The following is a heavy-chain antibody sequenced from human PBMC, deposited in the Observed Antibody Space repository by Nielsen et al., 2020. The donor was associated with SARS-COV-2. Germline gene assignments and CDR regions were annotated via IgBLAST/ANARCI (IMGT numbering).Heavy chain of an antibody. CDR2: IWYDGSNK. CDR1: GFTFSSYG. Sequence: GGSLRLSCAASGFTFSSYGMHWVRQAPGKGLEWVAVIWYDGSNKYYADSVKGQFTISRDNSKNTLYLQMNSLRAEDTAVYYCAREGDYGGNSGGLDYWGQGTLVTVSS. D-gene: IGHD4-23*01. J-gene: IGHJ4*02. CDR3: AREGDYGGNSGGLDY. V-gene: IGHV3-33*01.